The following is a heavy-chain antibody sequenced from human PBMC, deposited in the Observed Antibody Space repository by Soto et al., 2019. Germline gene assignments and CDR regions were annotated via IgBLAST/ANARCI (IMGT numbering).Heavy chain of an antibody. D-gene: IGHD2-2*01. CDR3: ARVPLGYCSTNNCHRNPGPLQY. J-gene: IGHJ4*02. CDR1: GFTFTNYA. CDR2: IGSDNYTT. Sequence: GGSLRLSCAASGFTFTNYALSWVRQAPGKGLEWVSSIGSDNYTTYYADSVKGRFTISRDNSKSTFYLQINSLRAEDTAVYYCARVPLGYCSTNNCHRNPGPLQYWGQGTLVTVSS. V-gene: IGHV3-23*01.